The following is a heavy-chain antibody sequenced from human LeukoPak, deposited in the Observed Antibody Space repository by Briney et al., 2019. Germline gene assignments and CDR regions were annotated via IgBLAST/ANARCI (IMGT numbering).Heavy chain of an antibody. Sequence: GGSLRLSCAASGFTFGTYSMNWVRQAPGKGLEWVSFIDTTTSYIYYGDSVKGRFTISRDNAKNSFYLQMNGLRAEDTAVYYCARGRSITLLRGVAMSDGFDIWGQGAMVTVSS. J-gene: IGHJ3*02. D-gene: IGHD3-10*01. V-gene: IGHV3-21*01. CDR1: GFTFGTYS. CDR3: ARGRSITLLRGVAMSDGFDI. CDR2: IDTTTSYI.